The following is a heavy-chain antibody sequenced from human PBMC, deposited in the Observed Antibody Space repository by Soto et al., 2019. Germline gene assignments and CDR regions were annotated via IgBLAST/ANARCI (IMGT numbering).Heavy chain of an antibody. D-gene: IGHD6-6*01. CDR3: ARDRSSSSLRFDP. V-gene: IGHV1-18*01. CDR2: ISAKTGNT. J-gene: IGHJ5*02. CDR1: GYTFTSYG. Sequence: QVQLVQSETEVEKPGASVKVSCKASGYTFTSYGISWLRQAPGQGLEWMGWISAKTGNTNYARNFQGRVTVTTDTSTNTAYMELRSLKYEDTAVYYCARDRSSSSLRFDPWGQGTLVTVSS.